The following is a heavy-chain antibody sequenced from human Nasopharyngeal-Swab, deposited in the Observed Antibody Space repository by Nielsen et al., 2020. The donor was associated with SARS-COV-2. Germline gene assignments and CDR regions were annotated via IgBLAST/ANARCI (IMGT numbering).Heavy chain of an antibody. CDR3: ARGSPGDYVWGSYRWGYFDY. V-gene: IGHV3-48*01. CDR1: GSTFSSYS. Sequence: GESLKISCAASGSTFSSYSMNWVRQAPGKGLEWVSYISSSSSTIYYADSVKGRFTISRDNAKNSLYLQMNSLRAEDTAVYYCARGSPGDYVWGSYRWGYFDYWGQGTLVTVSS. D-gene: IGHD3-16*02. J-gene: IGHJ4*02. CDR2: ISSSSSTI.